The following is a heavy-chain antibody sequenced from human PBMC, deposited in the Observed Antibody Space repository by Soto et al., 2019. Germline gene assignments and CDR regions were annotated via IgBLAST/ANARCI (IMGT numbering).Heavy chain of an antibody. J-gene: IGHJ4*02. V-gene: IGHV3-30*18. CDR3: AKDFPYDTSGYYLYCSDY. Sequence: PGGSLRLSCVGSGFTFSSYGIHWVRQAPGKGLEWVTVISDEGSNKYYVDSLKGRITISRDNSRNTVYLKMNSLRPDDTAIYFCAKDFPYDTSGYYLYCSDYWGQGTVVTVSS. CDR1: GFTFSSYG. CDR2: ISDEGSNK. D-gene: IGHD3-22*01.